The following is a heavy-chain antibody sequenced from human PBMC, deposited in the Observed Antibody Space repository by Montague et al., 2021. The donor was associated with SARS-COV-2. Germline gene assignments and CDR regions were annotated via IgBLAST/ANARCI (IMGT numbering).Heavy chain of an antibody. CDR3: AWTTVTTTGSDNFDY. Sequence: PALVKPTQTLTLTCAFSGFSLNTDGMCVSWTRQPPGKALEWLARIDWDDDKFYSTSLKTRLTISKDTSKNQVVLKVANMDPVDTATYYCAWTTVTTTGSDNFDYWGRGTLVTVSS. J-gene: IGHJ4*02. CDR1: GFSLNTDGMC. CDR2: IDWDDDK. V-gene: IGHV2-70*17. D-gene: IGHD4-17*01.